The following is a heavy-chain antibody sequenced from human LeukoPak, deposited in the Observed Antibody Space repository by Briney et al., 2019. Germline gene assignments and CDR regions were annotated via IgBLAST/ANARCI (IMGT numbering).Heavy chain of an antibody. J-gene: IGHJ4*02. Sequence: KPSETLSLTCTVSGGSISSYYWSWIRQPAGKGLEWIGRIYTSGSTNYNPSLKSRVAMSVDTSKNQFSLKLSSVTAADTAVYYCVRGRCSGGSCYWFGFDYWGQGTLVTVSS. CDR3: VRGRCSGGSCYWFGFDY. D-gene: IGHD2-15*01. CDR1: GGSISSYY. V-gene: IGHV4-4*07. CDR2: IYTSGST.